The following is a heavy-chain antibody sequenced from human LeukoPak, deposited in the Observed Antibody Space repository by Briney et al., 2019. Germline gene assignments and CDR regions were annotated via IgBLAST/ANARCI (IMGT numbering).Heavy chain of an antibody. CDR3: ARDSVYATNWYDP. CDR1: GASISSSN. Sequence: SGTLSLTCTVSGASISSSNWNWIRQAPGKGLEWIGYITFSGGTNYHPSLGSRVTISLDMSKNQFSLKLTSVTAADTAIYYCARDSVYATNWYDPWGQGTLVTVSS. J-gene: IGHJ5*02. CDR2: ITFSGGT. D-gene: IGHD2-8*01. V-gene: IGHV4-59*01.